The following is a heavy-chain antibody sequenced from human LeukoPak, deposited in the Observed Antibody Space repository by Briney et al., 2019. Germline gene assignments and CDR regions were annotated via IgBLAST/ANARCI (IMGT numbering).Heavy chain of an antibody. D-gene: IGHD3-22*01. V-gene: IGHV3-66*01. CDR1: GFTVSSNY. J-gene: IGHJ4*02. Sequence: GGSLRLSCAASGFTVSSNYMSWVRQAPGKGLEWVSVIYSGGSTYYADSVKGRFTISRDNSKNTLYLQMNSLRAEDTAVYYCTRGYYDSSGIDYRGQGTLVTVSS. CDR2: IYSGGST. CDR3: TRGYYDSSGIDY.